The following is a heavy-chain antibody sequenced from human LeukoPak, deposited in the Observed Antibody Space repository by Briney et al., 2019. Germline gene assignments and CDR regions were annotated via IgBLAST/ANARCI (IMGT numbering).Heavy chain of an antibody. V-gene: IGHV3-23*01. CDR2: ISGSGGST. J-gene: IGHJ4*02. D-gene: IGHD2-21*01. CDR1: GFTFSSYA. CDR3: AKFLPTHIVVANYYFDY. Sequence: GGSLRLSCAASGFTFSSYAMSWVRQAPGKGLEGVSAISGSGGSTYYADSVKGRFTISRDNYKNTLYLQMNSLRDEDRAVYYCAKFLPTHIVVANYYFDYWGQGTLVTVSS.